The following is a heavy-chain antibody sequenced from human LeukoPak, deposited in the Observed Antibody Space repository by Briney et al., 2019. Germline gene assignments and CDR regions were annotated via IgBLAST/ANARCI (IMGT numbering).Heavy chain of an antibody. Sequence: SVKVSCKASGGTFSSYAIIWVRQAPGQGLEWMGGIIPIFGTANYAQKFQGRVTITADESTSTAYMELSSLRSEDTAVYYCARVLGEWLENWFDPWGQGTLVTVSS. CDR1: GGTFSSYA. D-gene: IGHD3-16*01. J-gene: IGHJ5*02. V-gene: IGHV1-69*01. CDR2: IIPIFGTA. CDR3: ARVLGEWLENWFDP.